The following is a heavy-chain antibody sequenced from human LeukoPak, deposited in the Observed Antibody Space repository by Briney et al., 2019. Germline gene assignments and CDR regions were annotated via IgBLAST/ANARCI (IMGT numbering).Heavy chain of an antibody. D-gene: IGHD3-10*01. CDR3: ARDGVGTAFDM. V-gene: IGHV3-30*01. J-gene: IGHJ3*02. CDR2: ISYDGSNS. Sequence: GRSLRPSCAASGFRFSSYPMHWVRQAPGKGLEWVSDISYDGSNSNCADSVKGRFTISRDNPENTLFLQMNSLRAEDTAVYYCARDGVGTAFDMWGQGTMVTVSP. CDR1: GFRFSSYP.